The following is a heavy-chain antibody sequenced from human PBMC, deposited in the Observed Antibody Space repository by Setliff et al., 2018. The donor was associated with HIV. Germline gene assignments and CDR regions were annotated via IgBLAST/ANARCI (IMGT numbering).Heavy chain of an antibody. V-gene: IGHV3-15*01. J-gene: IGHJ4*02. CDR1: GFSFTDAW. Sequence: LRPSCAASGFSFTDAWMGWVRQAPGKGLEWVGRIKSKTDGGTTDYDAPVKGRFTISRDDSKNTLYLQMNSLKTEDTAVYYCTTEVRYYDSSGPDYWGQGTLVTVSS. CDR2: IKSKTDGGTT. D-gene: IGHD3-22*01. CDR3: TTEVRYYDSSGPDY.